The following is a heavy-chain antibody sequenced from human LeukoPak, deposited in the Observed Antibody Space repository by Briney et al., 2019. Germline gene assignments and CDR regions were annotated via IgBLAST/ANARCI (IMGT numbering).Heavy chain of an antibody. V-gene: IGHV4-34*01. CDR2: INHSGST. CDR1: GGSFSGYY. Sequence: PSETLSLTCAVHGGSFSGYYWSWIRQPPGKGLEWIGEINHSGSTNYNPSLKSRVTISVDTSKNQFSLKLSSVTAADTAVYYCARGRGRFLAVWGKGTTVTVSS. D-gene: IGHD3-3*01. CDR3: ARGRGRFLAV. J-gene: IGHJ6*04.